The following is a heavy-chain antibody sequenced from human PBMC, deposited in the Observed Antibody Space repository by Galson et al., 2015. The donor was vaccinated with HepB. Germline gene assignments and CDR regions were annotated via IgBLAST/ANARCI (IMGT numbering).Heavy chain of an antibody. J-gene: IGHJ3*02. CDR1: GYTFTSYY. CDR3: AREDYYDSSGYRNDDAFDI. V-gene: IGHV1-46*01. D-gene: IGHD3-22*01. Sequence: SVKVSCKASGYTFTSYYMHWVRQAPGQGLEWMGIINPSGGSTSYAQKFQGRVTMARDTSTSTVYMELSSLRSEDTAVYYCAREDYYDSSGYRNDDAFDIWGQGTMATVSS. CDR2: INPSGGST.